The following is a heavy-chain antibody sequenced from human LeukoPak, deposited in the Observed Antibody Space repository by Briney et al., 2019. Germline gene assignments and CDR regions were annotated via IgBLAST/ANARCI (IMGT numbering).Heavy chain of an antibody. V-gene: IGHV4-39*07. CDR2: IFYSGST. CDR1: GGSISTSNYY. Sequence: SETLSLTCTVSGGSISTSNYYWGWIRQPPGKGLEWIGNIFYSGSTYYGPSLKSRLTISVDTSKNQFSLKLSSVTAADTAVYCCARDLHGYSYGYYYYYYMDVWGKGTTVTVSS. D-gene: IGHD5-18*01. CDR3: ARDLHGYSYGYYYYYYMDV. J-gene: IGHJ6*03.